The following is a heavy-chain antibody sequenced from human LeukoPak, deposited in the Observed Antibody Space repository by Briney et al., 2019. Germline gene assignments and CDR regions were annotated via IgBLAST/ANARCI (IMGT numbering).Heavy chain of an antibody. CDR2: IYTGGST. Sequence: GGSLRLSCAASGFIFSSNYMRWVRQATGKGLEWVSVIYTGGSTYYADSVKDRFTISRDNSKNTLYLQMNSLRAEDTAVYYGARVSSGEYFDYWGQGTLVTVSS. J-gene: IGHJ4*02. CDR3: ARVSSGEYFDY. D-gene: IGHD6-25*01. V-gene: IGHV3-66*01. CDR1: GFIFSSNY.